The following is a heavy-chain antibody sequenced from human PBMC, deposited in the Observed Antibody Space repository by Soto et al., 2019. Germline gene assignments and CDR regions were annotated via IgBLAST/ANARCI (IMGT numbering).Heavy chain of an antibody. Sequence: QVQLVQSGAEVKKPGSSVKVSCKASGGTFSSYAISWVRQAPGQGLEWMGGIIPIVGTANYAQKFQGRVTITADESTSTAYMELSSLRSEDTAVYYCARDLGYSSGSRDDAFDIWGQGTMVTVSS. CDR1: GGTFSSYA. V-gene: IGHV1-69*01. D-gene: IGHD6-19*01. J-gene: IGHJ3*02. CDR2: IIPIVGTA. CDR3: ARDLGYSSGSRDDAFDI.